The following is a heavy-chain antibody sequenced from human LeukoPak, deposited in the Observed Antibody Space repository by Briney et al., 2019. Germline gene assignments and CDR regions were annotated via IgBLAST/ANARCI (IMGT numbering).Heavy chain of an antibody. D-gene: IGHD3-3*01. CDR1: GFTFSSYE. Sequence: GGSLRLSCAASGFTFSSYEMNWVRQAPGKGLEWVSYITSSSGIIYYADSVKGRFTISRDNAKNSLYLQMNSLGAEDTAVYYCARDGDYDFWSSYCDYWGQGTLVTVSS. J-gene: IGHJ4*02. V-gene: IGHV3-48*01. CDR2: ITSSSGII. CDR3: ARDGDYDFWSSYCDY.